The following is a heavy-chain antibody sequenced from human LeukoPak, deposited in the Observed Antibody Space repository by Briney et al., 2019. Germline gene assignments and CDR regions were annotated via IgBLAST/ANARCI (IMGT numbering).Heavy chain of an antibody. CDR3: AKGRGTTVISAANY. D-gene: IGHD4-17*01. Sequence: GGSLRLSCAASGFTFSNYAMSWVRQAPGKGLEWVSSISGINDNTYYADSVKDRFTISRDNSKNTLSLQMNSLRAEDTAVYYCAKGRGTTVISAANYWGQGTPVNVSS. CDR1: GFTFSNYA. CDR2: ISGINDNT. J-gene: IGHJ4*02. V-gene: IGHV3-23*01.